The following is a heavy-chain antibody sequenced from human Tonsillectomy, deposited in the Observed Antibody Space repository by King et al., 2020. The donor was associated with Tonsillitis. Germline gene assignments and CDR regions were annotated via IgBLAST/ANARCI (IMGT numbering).Heavy chain of an antibody. CDR2: ISAYNGNT. Sequence: QLVQSGAEVKKPGASVKVSCKASGYTFTSYGISWVRQAPGQGLEWMGWISAYNGNTNYAQKLQGRVTMTTDTSTSTANMELRSLRSDDTAVYYCARTGRIVATPKNYYYYYYGMDVWGQGTTVTVSS. CDR1: GYTFTSYG. D-gene: IGHD5-12*01. V-gene: IGHV1-18*04. CDR3: ARTGRIVATPKNYYYYYYGMDV. J-gene: IGHJ6*02.